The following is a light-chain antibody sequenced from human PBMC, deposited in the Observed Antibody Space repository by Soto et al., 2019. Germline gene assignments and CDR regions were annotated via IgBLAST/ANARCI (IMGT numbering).Light chain of an antibody. CDR1: QSVSSSH. J-gene: IGKJ4*01. CDR3: KRYNNWTLT. CDR2: GAS. V-gene: IGKV3-20*01. Sequence: DIVLTQSPGTLSFSPGERATLSCRASQSVSSSHLAWYQQKPGQAPRLLISGASSRATGIPDRLNGSGSGTHFTLTISRLEPEDFAVYYGKRYNNWTLTFAGATKV.